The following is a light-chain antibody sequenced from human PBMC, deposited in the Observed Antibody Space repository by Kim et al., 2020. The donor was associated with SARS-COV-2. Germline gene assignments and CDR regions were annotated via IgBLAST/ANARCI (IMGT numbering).Light chain of an antibody. V-gene: IGKV1-13*02. J-gene: IGKJ4*01. Sequence: ASVGDRMTISCQASEGMSSALAWDQQRPGKAPKLLIYDASTLQSGVPSRFSGSGSGTDFTLSISGLRPEDFATYYCQQFNTYVVTFGGGTKVDIK. CDR1: EGMSSA. CDR2: DAS. CDR3: QQFNTYVVT.